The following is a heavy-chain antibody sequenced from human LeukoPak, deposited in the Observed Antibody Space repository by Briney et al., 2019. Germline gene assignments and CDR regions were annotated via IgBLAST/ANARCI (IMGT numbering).Heavy chain of an antibody. CDR1: GFTFSSYG. CDR3: ARDPGGSGSYRRRGFDP. CDR2: IRYDGSNK. V-gene: IGHV3-30*02. D-gene: IGHD3-10*01. J-gene: IGHJ5*02. Sequence: GGSLRLSCAASGFTFSSYGMHWVRQAPGKGLEWVAFIRYDGSNKYYADSVKGRFTISRDNSKNTLYLQMNSLRAADTAVYYCARDPGGSGSYRRRGFDPWGQGTLVTVSS.